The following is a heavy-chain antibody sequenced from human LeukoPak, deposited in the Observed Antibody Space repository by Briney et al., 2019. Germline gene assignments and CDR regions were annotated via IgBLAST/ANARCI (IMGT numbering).Heavy chain of an antibody. Sequence: SQALSLTCTVSGGSISSGDYYWSWIRQPPGKGLEWIGYIYHSGSTHFNPSLKSRVTISVDTSKNQFSLKLSSVTAADTAVYFCARGPDSSGYYYFDYWGQGTLVTVSS. V-gene: IGHV4-30-4*01. J-gene: IGHJ4*02. D-gene: IGHD3-22*01. CDR2: IYHSGST. CDR3: ARGPDSSGYYYFDY. CDR1: GGSISSGDYY.